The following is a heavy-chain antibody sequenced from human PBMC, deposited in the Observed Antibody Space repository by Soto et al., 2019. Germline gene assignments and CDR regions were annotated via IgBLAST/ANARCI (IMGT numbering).Heavy chain of an antibody. V-gene: IGHV1-8*01. Sequence: QVQLVQSGAEVKKPGASVKVSCKASGYTFTSYDINWVRQATGQGLEWMGWMNPNSGNTGYAQKFQGRGNMTRNTSITTAYMELSSLRSEDTDVYYCAREMKTRGMDVGGEGTTVTVSS. CDR2: MNPNSGNT. J-gene: IGHJ6*04. CDR3: AREMKTRGMDV. CDR1: GYTFTSYD.